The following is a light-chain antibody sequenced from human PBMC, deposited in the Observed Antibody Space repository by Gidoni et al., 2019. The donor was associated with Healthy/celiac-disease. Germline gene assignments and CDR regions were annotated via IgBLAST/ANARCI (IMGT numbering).Light chain of an antibody. J-gene: IGLJ2*01. CDR3: QAWASSTGV. V-gene: IGLV3-1*01. Sequence: SYELTQPPSVSVSPGQTARISCSGDKLGDKYACWYQQKPGQSHVLVLYQDSKRPSGIPCRVSGSNSGNTATLTISGTQAMDEADYYCQAWASSTGVFGGGTKLTVL. CDR2: QDS. CDR1: KLGDKY.